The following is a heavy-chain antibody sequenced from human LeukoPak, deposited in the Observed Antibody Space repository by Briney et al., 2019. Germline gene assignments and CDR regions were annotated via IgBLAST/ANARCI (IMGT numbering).Heavy chain of an antibody. D-gene: IGHD3-22*01. V-gene: IGHV4-39*07. CDR3: ARKLIVDSAWYYFDY. J-gene: IGHJ4*02. CDR1: GGSVNSGSYY. CDR2: IYYSGSA. Sequence: SETLSLTCTVSGGSVNSGSYYWCWIRQAPGEGLEWIGNIYYSGSAYYTPSLESRVTMSVDTSKNQFSLKLSSVTAADTAVYYCARKLIVDSAWYYFDYWGQGTLATVSS.